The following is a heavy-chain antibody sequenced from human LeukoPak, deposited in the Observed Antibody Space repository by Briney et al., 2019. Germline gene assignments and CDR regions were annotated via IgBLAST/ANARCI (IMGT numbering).Heavy chain of an antibody. V-gene: IGHV5-51*01. CDR3: ARLIGELSDAFDI. J-gene: IGHJ3*02. CDR1: GYSFTSYW. Sequence: GHSLNFSCPGSGYSFTSYWIGWVRQMPGKGREWMGIIYSGDSDTRYSPSFQGQVTISADKSISTAYLQWSSLKASDTAMYYCARLIGELSDAFDIWGQGTMVTVSS. CDR2: IYSGDSDT. D-gene: IGHD1-26*01.